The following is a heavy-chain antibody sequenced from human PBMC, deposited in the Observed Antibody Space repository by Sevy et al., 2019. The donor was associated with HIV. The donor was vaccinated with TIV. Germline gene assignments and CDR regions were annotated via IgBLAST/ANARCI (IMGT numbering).Heavy chain of an antibody. CDR3: ARGNGGNLRLEY. J-gene: IGHJ4*02. D-gene: IGHD3-3*01. CDR1: GGSISPYY. CDR2: IHYSGST. Sequence: SETLSLTCTVSGGSISPYYWSWIRQPPGRGLEWIGYIHYSGSTNYNPSLNSRVTISVDTSKNQFSLKLSSVTAADTAVYYCARGNGGNLRLEYWGQGTLVTVSS. V-gene: IGHV4-59*01.